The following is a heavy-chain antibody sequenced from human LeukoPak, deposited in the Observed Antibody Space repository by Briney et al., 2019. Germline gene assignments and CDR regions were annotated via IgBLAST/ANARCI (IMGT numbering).Heavy chain of an antibody. CDR3: ARVGGDILTGSYFDY. CDR2: ISAYNGNT. D-gene: IGHD3-9*01. V-gene: IGHV1-18*04. Sequence: ASVKVSCKASGYTFTSYGISWVRQAPGQGLEWMGWISAYNGNTNYAQKLQGRVTMTTDTSTSTAYMELRSLRSDDTAVYYCARVGGDILTGSYFDYWGQGTLVTASS. J-gene: IGHJ4*02. CDR1: GYTFTSYG.